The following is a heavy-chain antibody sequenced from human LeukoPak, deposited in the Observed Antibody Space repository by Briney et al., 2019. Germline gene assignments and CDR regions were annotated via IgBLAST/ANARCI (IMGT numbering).Heavy chain of an antibody. J-gene: IGHJ6*02. V-gene: IGHV3-72*01. D-gene: IGHD1-1*01. CDR2: IRNKANSYII. CDR1: GFIFSDHN. CDR3: ARDPRSGGWNGAPHYYYYGMDV. Sequence: PGGSLRLSCVASGFIFSDHNMDWVRPAPGKGLGWVGRIRNKANSYIIEDAASVRGRFTISRDESKNSLFLQMNSLRAEDTAVYYCARDPRSGGWNGAPHYYYYGMDVWGQGTTVTVSS.